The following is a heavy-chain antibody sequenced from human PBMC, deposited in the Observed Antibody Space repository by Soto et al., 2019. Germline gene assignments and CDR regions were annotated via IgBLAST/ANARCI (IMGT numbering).Heavy chain of an antibody. CDR2: INAGNGNT. CDR3: TRGPGTTFTYNWFDP. D-gene: IGHD1-1*01. Sequence: ASVKVSCKASGYTFTTYTIHWVRQAPGQRLEWMGWINAGNGNTKYSQKYQGRVTITRDTSASTAYMELNSLRSEDTAVYYCTRGPGTTFTYNWFDPWGQGTLVTAPQ. J-gene: IGHJ5*02. CDR1: GYTFTTYT. V-gene: IGHV1-3*01.